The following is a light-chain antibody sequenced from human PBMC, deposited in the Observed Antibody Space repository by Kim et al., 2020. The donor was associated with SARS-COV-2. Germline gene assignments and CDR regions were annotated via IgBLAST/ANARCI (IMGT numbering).Light chain of an antibody. Sequence: VSVGDMVSITCRASQGISSLLAWYQQKPGKAPKLLIYAASTLQSGVPSRFSGSGSGTDFTLIISSLQPEDFATYYCQQVNSFPLTFGGGTKVDIK. CDR1: QGISSL. CDR2: AAS. J-gene: IGKJ4*01. CDR3: QQVNSFPLT. V-gene: IGKV1-12*01.